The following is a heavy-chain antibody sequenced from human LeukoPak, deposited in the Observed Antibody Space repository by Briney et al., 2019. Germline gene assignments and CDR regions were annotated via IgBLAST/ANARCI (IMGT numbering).Heavy chain of an antibody. D-gene: IGHD2-21*02. CDR3: ARASLVTPGYFYYLDV. V-gene: IGHV3-64*01. CDR1: GFTFSGYA. J-gene: IGHJ6*03. Sequence: GGSLRLSCATSGFTFSGYAMHWVRQAPGKGLEYVSALSSDGGSTFYAHSLKGRFTTSRDNSNNTLYLQMVSLRAENTAVYYCARASLVTPGYFYYLDVWGKGTTVTVSS. CDR2: LSSDGGST.